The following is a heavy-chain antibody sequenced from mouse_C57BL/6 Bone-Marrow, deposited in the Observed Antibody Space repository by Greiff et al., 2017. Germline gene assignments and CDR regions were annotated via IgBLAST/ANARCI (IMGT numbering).Heavy chain of an antibody. Sequence: EVQLQDSGPELVKPGASVKISCKASGYSFTDYNMNWVKHSNGKSLEWIGVIKPNYGTTSYNQKFKGKATLTVDQSSSTAYMQLNSLTSEDSAVYYCARSPYYGSSYGYFDVWGTGTTVTVSS. CDR3: ARSPYYGSSYGYFDV. J-gene: IGHJ1*03. D-gene: IGHD1-1*01. CDR2: IKPNYGTT. CDR1: GYSFTDYN. V-gene: IGHV1-39*01.